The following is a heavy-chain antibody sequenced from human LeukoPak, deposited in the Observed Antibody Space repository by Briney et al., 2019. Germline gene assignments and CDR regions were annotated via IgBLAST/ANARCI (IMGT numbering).Heavy chain of an antibody. D-gene: IGHD1-7*01. CDR2: IIPILGIA. CDR1: EGTFSSYA. CDR3: ARDRSGTTYHYGMDV. J-gene: IGHJ6*02. Sequence: GASVKVSCKASEGTFSSYAISWVRQAPGQGLEWMGRIIPILGIANYAQKFQGRVTITADKSTSTAYMELSSLRSEDTAVYYCARDRSGTTYHYGMDVWGQGTTVTVSS. V-gene: IGHV1-69*04.